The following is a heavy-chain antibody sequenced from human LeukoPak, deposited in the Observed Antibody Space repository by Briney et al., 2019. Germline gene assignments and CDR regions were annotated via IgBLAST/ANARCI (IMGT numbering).Heavy chain of an antibody. Sequence: SVKVSCKASGGTFSSYAISWVRQAPGQGLEWMGGIIPIFGTANYAQKFQGRVTITADESTSTAYMELSSLRSEDTAVYYCAREGPVVVAATRFDPWGQGTLVTVSS. CDR3: AREGPVVVAATRFDP. CDR2: IIPIFGTA. D-gene: IGHD2-15*01. CDR1: GGTFSSYA. J-gene: IGHJ5*02. V-gene: IGHV1-69*13.